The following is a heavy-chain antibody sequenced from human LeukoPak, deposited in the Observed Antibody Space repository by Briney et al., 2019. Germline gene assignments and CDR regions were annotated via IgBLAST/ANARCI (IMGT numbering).Heavy chain of an antibody. J-gene: IGHJ4*02. V-gene: IGHV1-3*01. D-gene: IGHD5-18*01. CDR2: INAGNGNT. CDR3: ATRYSYGLGFDY. CDR1: GYTFTSYA. Sequence: ASVKVSCKASGYTFTSYAMHWVRQAPGQRLEWMGWINAGNGNTKYSQKFQGRVTITRDTSASTAYMELSSLRSEDTAVYYCATRYSYGLGFDYWGQGTLVTVSS.